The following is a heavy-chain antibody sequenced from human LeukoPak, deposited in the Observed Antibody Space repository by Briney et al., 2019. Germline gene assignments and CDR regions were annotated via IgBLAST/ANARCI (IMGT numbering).Heavy chain of an antibody. CDR3: ARRRRDYYYYYGMDV. CDR2: IDPSDSYT. CDR1: GYSFTSYW. Sequence: GESLRISCKGSGYSFTSYWISWVRQMRGKGLEWIGRIDPSDSYTNYSPSFQGHVTISADKSISTAYLQWSSLKASDTAMYYCARRRRDYYYYYGMDVWGQGTTVTVSS. V-gene: IGHV5-10-1*01. J-gene: IGHJ6*02.